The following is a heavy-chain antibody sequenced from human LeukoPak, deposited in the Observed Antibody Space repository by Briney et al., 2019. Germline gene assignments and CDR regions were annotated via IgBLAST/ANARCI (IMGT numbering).Heavy chain of an antibody. D-gene: IGHD2/OR15-2a*01. J-gene: IGHJ4*02. CDR3: VSFYETY. V-gene: IGHV3-30-3*01. CDR2: ISYDGNNK. Sequence: GGSLRLSCAASRFTFSSYAMHWVRQAPGKGLEWVAVISYDGNNKYYADSVKGRFTISKDNAKNTVYLQMNSLRAEDTAVYYCVSFYETYWGRGTLVTVSS. CDR1: RFTFSSYA.